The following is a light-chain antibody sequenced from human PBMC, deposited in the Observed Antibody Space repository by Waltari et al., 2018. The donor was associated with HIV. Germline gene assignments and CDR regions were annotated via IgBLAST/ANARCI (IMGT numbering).Light chain of an antibody. CDR1: QRLSMY. V-gene: IGKV1-39*01. J-gene: IGKJ1*01. Sequence: DIQLAQSPSSLSASIGDTVTITCRASQRLSMYVNWYQQKPGKAPRLLIYAASTSQSGVPSRFSGSASGTDFTLTINSLQPEDFATYYCHQSYSFPRTFGQGTKVEV. CDR3: HQSYSFPRT. CDR2: AAS.